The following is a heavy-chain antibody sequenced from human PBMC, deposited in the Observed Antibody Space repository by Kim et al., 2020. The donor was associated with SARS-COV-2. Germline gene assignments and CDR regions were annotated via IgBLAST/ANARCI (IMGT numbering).Heavy chain of an antibody. CDR3: ARDVVVVPAAVLSYYYYGMDV. CDR2: ISAYNGNT. V-gene: IGHV1-18*01. CDR1: GYTFTSYG. D-gene: IGHD2-2*01. J-gene: IGHJ6*02. Sequence: ASVKFSCKASGYTFTSYGISWVRQAPGQGLEWMGWISAYNGNTNYAQKLQGRVTMTTDTSTSTAYMELRSLRSDDTAVYYCARDVVVVPAAVLSYYYYGMDVWGQGTTVTVSS.